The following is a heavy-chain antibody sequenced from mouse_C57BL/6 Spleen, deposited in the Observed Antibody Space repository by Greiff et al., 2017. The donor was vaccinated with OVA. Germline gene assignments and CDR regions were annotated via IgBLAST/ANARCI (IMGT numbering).Heavy chain of an antibody. CDR1: GFTFSSYG. CDR2: ISSGGSYT. Sequence: EVQLVESGGDLVKPGGSLKLSCAASGFTFSSYGMSWVRQTPDKRLEWVATISSGGSYTYYPDSVKGRFTISRDNAKNTLYLQMSSLKSEDTAMYYCARQGDGWYFDYWGQGTTLTVSS. CDR3: ARQGDGWYFDY. V-gene: IGHV5-6*01. D-gene: IGHD1-1*02. J-gene: IGHJ2*01.